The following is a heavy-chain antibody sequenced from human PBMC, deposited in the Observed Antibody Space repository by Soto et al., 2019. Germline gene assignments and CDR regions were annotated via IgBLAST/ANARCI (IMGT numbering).Heavy chain of an antibody. CDR3: ATDCSGGSCYSI. V-gene: IGHV3-33*01. CDR2: IWYDGSNK. D-gene: IGHD2-15*01. J-gene: IGHJ4*02. CDR1: GFTFSKYG. Sequence: QVQLVESGGGVVQPGGSLRLSCVASGFTFSKYGMYWVRQAPGKGLEWVALIWYDGSNKYYADSVKGRFTISRDNPKNTLYLQMNSLRADDTAVYYCATDCSGGSCYSIWGQGTLVTVSS.